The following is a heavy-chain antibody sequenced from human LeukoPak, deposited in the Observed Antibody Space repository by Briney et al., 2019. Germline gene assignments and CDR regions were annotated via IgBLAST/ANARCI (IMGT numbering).Heavy chain of an antibody. Sequence: GGSLRLSCAASGFTFSSFGMHWVRQAPGKGLEWVSFIRYDGSDKYYVDSVKGRFTISRDNSKNTLFLQMNSLRAEDTAVYYCAKDVSAYRSGGGCYPNWFDSWGQGTLVTVSS. CDR3: AKDVSAYRSGGGCYPNWFDS. J-gene: IGHJ5*01. CDR2: IRYDGSDK. CDR1: GFTFSSFG. V-gene: IGHV3-30*02. D-gene: IGHD2-15*01.